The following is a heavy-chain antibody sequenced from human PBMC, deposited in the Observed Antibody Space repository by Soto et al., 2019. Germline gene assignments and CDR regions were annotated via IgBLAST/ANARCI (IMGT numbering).Heavy chain of an antibody. J-gene: IGHJ6*02. Sequence: SETLSLTCTVSGGSISSYYWSWIRQHPGKGLEWIGYIYYSGSTYYNPSLKSRVTISVDTSKNQFSLKLSSVTAADTAVYYCARGFGELLVHYYYGMDVWGQGTTVTVSS. V-gene: IGHV4-59*06. D-gene: IGHD3-10*01. CDR3: ARGFGELLVHYYYGMDV. CDR1: GGSISSYY. CDR2: IYYSGST.